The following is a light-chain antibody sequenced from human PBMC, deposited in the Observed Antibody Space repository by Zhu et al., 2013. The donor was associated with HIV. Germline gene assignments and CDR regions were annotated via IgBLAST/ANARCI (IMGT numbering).Light chain of an antibody. CDR2: DAF. CDR1: QSVTNY. J-gene: IGKJ1*01. Sequence: EIVLTQSPATLSLSPGERAILSCRASQSVTNYLAWYQQRPGQAPRLLIYDAFHRATGIPDRFSGSGSGTDFTLTVSRLEPEDFAVYYCQQYGSSPWTFGQGTKVEIK. V-gene: IGKV3-20*01. CDR3: QQYGSSPWT.